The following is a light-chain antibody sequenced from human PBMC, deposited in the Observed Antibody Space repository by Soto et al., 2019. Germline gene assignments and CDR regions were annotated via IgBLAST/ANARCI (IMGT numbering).Light chain of an antibody. V-gene: IGKV3D-15*01. CDR3: QQYNNRPPIT. J-gene: IGKJ5*01. Sequence: EIVMTQSPVTLSVSPGESATLSCRASQSVGSNLARYQQRPGQAPRLLIYGASTRATGIPVRFSGSGSGTEFTLTISGLQSEDFGVYLCQQYNNRPPITFGQGTRLEIK. CDR1: QSVGSN. CDR2: GAS.